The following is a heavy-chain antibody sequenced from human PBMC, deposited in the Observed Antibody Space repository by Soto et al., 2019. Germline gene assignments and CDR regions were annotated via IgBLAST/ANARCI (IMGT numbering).Heavy chain of an antibody. Sequence: ASVKVSCKASGYTFTSYGISWVRQAPGQGLEWMGWISAYNGNTNYAQKLQGRVTMTTDTSTSTAYMELRSLGSDDTAVYYCGSGWFGEFVYYFDYWGQGTLVTVSS. CDR3: GSGWFGEFVYYFDY. J-gene: IGHJ4*02. CDR2: ISAYNGNT. V-gene: IGHV1-18*01. CDR1: GYTFTSYG. D-gene: IGHD3-10*01.